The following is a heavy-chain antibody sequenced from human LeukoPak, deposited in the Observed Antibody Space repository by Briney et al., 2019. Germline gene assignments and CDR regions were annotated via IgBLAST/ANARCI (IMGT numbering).Heavy chain of an antibody. V-gene: IGHV3-48*01. Sequence: GGSLRLSCAASGFTFSSYSMNWVRQAPGKGLEWVSYISSSSSTIYYADSVKGRFTISRDNAKNSLYLQMNSLRAEDTAVYYCARVRRSGNYFYAFDIWGQGTMVTISS. CDR3: ARVRRSGNYFYAFDI. CDR1: GFTFSSYS. CDR2: ISSSSSTI. J-gene: IGHJ3*02. D-gene: IGHD1-26*01.